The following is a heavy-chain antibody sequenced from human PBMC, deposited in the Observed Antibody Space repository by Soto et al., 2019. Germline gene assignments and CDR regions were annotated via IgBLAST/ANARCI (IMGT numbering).Heavy chain of an antibody. D-gene: IGHD3-10*01. CDR2: IYTSGST. CDR3: ARDAGVWGFGESIYYYYGMDV. Sequence: QVQLQESGPGLVKPSETLSLTCTVSGGSISSYYWSWIRQPAGKGLEWIGRIYTSGSTNYNPSLKSRVTMSVDTAKNRFSLKLSSVTAADTAVYYCARDAGVWGFGESIYYYYGMDVWGQGTTVTVSS. J-gene: IGHJ6*02. V-gene: IGHV4-4*07. CDR1: GGSISSYY.